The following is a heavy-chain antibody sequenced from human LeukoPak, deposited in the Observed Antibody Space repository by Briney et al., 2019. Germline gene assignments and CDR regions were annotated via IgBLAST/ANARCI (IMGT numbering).Heavy chain of an antibody. CDR3: ARDSTVTTFRGCVDP. D-gene: IGHD4-17*01. Sequence: GASVKVSCKASGYTFTNYYVHWVRQAPGQGLEWMGEINPSGGSTNYAQKFQGRVTMTRDTSTSTVYMELSSLRSEDTAVYYCARDSTVTTFRGCVDPWGQGTLVTVSS. J-gene: IGHJ5*02. CDR2: INPSGGST. CDR1: GYTFTNYY. V-gene: IGHV1-46*01.